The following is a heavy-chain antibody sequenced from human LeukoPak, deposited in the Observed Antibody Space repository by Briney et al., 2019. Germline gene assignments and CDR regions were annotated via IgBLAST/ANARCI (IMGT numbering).Heavy chain of an antibody. CDR2: VWYDGSNR. J-gene: IGHJ4*02. CDR3: ARGPSYYGSGSYFY. CDR1: GFSFSTHA. Sequence: GTSLRLSCAASGFSFSTHAMHWVRQAPGKGLEWVALVWYDGSNRYYTDSVKGRFTISRDNSKDTLHLQMNSLRADDTAVYHCARGPSYYGSGSYFYWGQGTLVTVSS. D-gene: IGHD3-10*01. V-gene: IGHV3-33*01.